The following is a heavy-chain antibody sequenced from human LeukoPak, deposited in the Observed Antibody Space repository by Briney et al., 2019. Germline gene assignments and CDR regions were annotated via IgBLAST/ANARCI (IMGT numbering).Heavy chain of an antibody. J-gene: IGHJ5*02. D-gene: IGHD6-13*01. Sequence: GGPLRLSCAASGFTFSSYSMNWVRQAPGKGLEWVSSISSSSSYIYYADSVKGRFTISRDNAKNSLYLQMNSLRSEDTAVYYCARVAAAVIGQVRWFDPWDQGTLVTVSS. CDR3: ARVAAAVIGQVRWFDP. CDR1: GFTFSSYS. CDR2: ISSSSSYI. V-gene: IGHV3-21*01.